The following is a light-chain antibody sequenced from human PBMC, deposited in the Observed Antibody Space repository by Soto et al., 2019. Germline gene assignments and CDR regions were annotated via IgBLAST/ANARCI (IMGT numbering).Light chain of an antibody. CDR2: VNI. CDR1: SSDIGAGYD. J-gene: IGLJ1*01. CDR3: QSYDSTLCSRYV. V-gene: IGLV1-40*01. Sequence: QSVLTQPPSVSGAPGQRDTISCTGSSSDIGAGYDIHWYQQHPGTAPKLLIIVNINRPSGEPDRFSGSKSGTSASLAITGFQVEDEGDYYFQSYDSTLCSRYVFRTGTKVTVL.